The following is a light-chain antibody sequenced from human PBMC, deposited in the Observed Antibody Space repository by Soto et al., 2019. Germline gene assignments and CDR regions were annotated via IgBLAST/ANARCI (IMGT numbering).Light chain of an antibody. CDR1: QSVSSSY. V-gene: IGKV3-20*01. CDR2: GAS. Sequence: EIVLTQSPGTLSLSPGERATLSCRASQSVSSSYLAWYQQEPGQAPRLLIYGASSRSTGIPERCSGSGSGTDFTLTNRRPEPDGCGIYCCKQYGSSPLTFGGGTKVEIK. J-gene: IGKJ4*01. CDR3: KQYGSSPLT.